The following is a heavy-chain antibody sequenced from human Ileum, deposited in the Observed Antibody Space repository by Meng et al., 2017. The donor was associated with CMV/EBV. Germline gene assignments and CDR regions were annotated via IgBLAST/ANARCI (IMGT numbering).Heavy chain of an antibody. J-gene: IGHJ4*02. D-gene: IGHD5-24*01. CDR3: TTGSVEGH. V-gene: IGHV3-15*07. CDR1: GLSSSNAW. CDR2: IKSKTEGGTT. Sequence: LSCAVSGLSSSNAWMHWVRQAPGKGLEWVGRIKSKTEGGTTDYPAPVKGRFTISRDDAKNTLYLQMSSLKTEDTAVYYCTTGSVEGHWGQGTLVTVSS.